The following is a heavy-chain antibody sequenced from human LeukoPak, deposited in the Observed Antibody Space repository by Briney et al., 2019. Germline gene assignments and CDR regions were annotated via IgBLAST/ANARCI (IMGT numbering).Heavy chain of an antibody. CDR3: AKGGYSYGFEY. J-gene: IGHJ4*02. Sequence: HPGGTLGLSCAASGFTFSSYGMSWVRQAPGKGLEWVSGISGSGGSTCYADSVKGRFTISRDNSKNMLYLQMKSLRAEDTAVYYCAKGGYSYGFEYWGQGTLVTVSS. V-gene: IGHV3-23*01. CDR2: ISGSGGST. CDR1: GFTFSSYG. D-gene: IGHD5-18*01.